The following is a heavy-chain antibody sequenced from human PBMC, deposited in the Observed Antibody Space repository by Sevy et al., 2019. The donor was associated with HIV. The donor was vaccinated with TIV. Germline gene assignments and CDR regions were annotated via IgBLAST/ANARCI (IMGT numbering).Heavy chain of an antibody. V-gene: IGHV4-34*01. D-gene: IGHD6-13*01. CDR3: ARGRGAAAGAAHHDAFDI. CDR2: INHSGST. Sequence: SETLSLTCAVYGGSFSGYYWGWIRQPPGKGLEWIGEINHSGSTNYNPSLKSRVTISVDTSKNQFSLKLSSVTAADTAVYYCARGRGAAAGAAHHDAFDIWGQGTMVTVSS. CDR1: GGSFSGYY. J-gene: IGHJ3*02.